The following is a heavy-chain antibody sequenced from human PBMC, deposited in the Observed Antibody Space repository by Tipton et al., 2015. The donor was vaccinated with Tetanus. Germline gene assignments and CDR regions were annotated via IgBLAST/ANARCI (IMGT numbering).Heavy chain of an antibody. CDR1: GGSISSYY. CDR2: IYYSGST. J-gene: IGHJ2*01. Sequence: LRLSCTVSGGSISSYYWSWIQQPPGKGLEWIGYIYYSGSTNYNPSLKSRVTISVDTSKNQFSLKLSSVTAADTAVYYCARDLAPHWYFDLWGRGTLVTVSS. CDR3: ARDLAPHWYFDL. V-gene: IGHV4-59*01.